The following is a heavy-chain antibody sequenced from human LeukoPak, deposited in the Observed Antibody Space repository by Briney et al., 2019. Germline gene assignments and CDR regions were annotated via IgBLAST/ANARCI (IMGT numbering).Heavy chain of an antibody. Sequence: ASVKVSCKVSGYTLTELSMRWVRQAPGKGLEWMGGFDPEDGETIYAQKFQGRVTMTEDTSTDTAYMELSSLRSEDTAVYYCATGPSITIFGVVKYYYYGMDVWGQGTTVTVSS. D-gene: IGHD3-3*01. CDR3: ATGPSITIFGVVKYYYYGMDV. V-gene: IGHV1-24*01. CDR1: GYTLTELS. CDR2: FDPEDGET. J-gene: IGHJ6*02.